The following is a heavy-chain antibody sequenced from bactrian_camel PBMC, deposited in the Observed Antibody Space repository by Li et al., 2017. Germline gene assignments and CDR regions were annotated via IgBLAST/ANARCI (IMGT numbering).Heavy chain of an antibody. Sequence: HVQLVESGGGSVQAGGSLRLSCGSSGYTDKLRCLGWFPQAPGKEREGVAAVCGDGKIYYDDSVKGRFTGSRDYAKRTVYLQMNNLKPEDSAMYYCAAGPSTVAWKQRPNYSYWGQGTQVTVS. D-gene: IGHD1*01. J-gene: IGHJ4*01. CDR1: GYTDKLRC. CDR2: VCGDGKI. CDR3: AAGPSTVAWKQRPNYSY. V-gene: IGHV3S53*01.